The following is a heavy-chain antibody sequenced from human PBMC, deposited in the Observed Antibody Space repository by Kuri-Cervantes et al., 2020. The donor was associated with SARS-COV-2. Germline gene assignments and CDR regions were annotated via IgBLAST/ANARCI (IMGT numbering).Heavy chain of an antibody. CDR2: IRSKAYGGTT. V-gene: IGHV3-49*03. CDR1: GFTFGDYA. J-gene: IGHJ4*02. Sequence: GESLKISCTASGFTFGDYAMSWFRQAPGKGLEWVGFIRSKAYGGTTEYAASVKGRFTISRDDSKNSLYLQMNSLKTEDTAVYYCARETCSSTSCYYFDYWGQGTLVTVSS. CDR3: ARETCSSTSCYYFDY. D-gene: IGHD2-2*01.